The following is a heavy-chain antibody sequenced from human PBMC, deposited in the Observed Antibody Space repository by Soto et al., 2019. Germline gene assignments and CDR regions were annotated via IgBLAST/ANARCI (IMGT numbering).Heavy chain of an antibody. D-gene: IGHD1-26*01. V-gene: IGHV4-4*02. CDR1: GGSVSSNNW. J-gene: IGHJ5*02. CDR2: VYHTGRV. Sequence: QVLLQESGPGLVKPSGTLSLTCAVSGGSVSSNNWWTWFRQPPGKGLEWIGEVYHTGRVTYNPSLESRVTISVDKSNNHFSLTLTSVTAADTAVYYCAKSWELRRFFATWGQGSLVTVSS. CDR3: AKSWELRRFFAT.